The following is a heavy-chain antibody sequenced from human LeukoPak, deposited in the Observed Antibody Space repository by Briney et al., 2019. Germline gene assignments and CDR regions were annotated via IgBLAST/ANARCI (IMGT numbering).Heavy chain of an antibody. V-gene: IGHV4-39*07. D-gene: IGHD6-13*01. CDR3: AYPAPAYSSSLNYFDY. CDR2: IYHSGST. J-gene: IGHJ4*02. Sequence: SETLSLTCTVSGGSISSSRYYWGWIRQPPGKGLEWIGSIYHSGSTYYNPSLKSRVTISVDTSKNQFSLKLSSVTAADTAVYYCAYPAPAYSSSLNYFDYWGQGTLVTVSS. CDR1: GGSISSSRYY.